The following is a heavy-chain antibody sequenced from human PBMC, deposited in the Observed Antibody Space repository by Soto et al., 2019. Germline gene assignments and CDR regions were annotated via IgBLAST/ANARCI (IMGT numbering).Heavy chain of an antibody. D-gene: IGHD3-16*01. Sequence: QVQLVQSGAEVKKPGSSVKVSCKASGGTFSSYTISWVRQAPGQGLEWMGRIIPILGIANYAQKFQGRVTITADKSTSPAYMELSSLRSEDTAVYYCASRLTTRGRYDYWGQETLVTVSS. V-gene: IGHV1-69*02. CDR3: ASRLTTRGRYDY. CDR2: IIPILGIA. CDR1: GGTFSSYT. J-gene: IGHJ4*02.